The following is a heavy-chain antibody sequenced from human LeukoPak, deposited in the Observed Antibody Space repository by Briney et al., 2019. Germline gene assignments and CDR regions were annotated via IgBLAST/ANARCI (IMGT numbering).Heavy chain of an antibody. CDR2: IVVGSGNT. D-gene: IGHD3-10*01. CDR3: AAGIIQTDYYGMDV. CDR1: GFTFTSSA. J-gene: IGHJ6*02. V-gene: IGHV1-58*02. Sequence: SVKVSCKASGFTFTSSAMQWVRQARGQRLEWIGWIVVGSGNTNYAQKFQERVTITRDMSTNTAYMEVSSLRSEDTAMYYCAAGIIQTDYYGMDVWGQGTTVTVSS.